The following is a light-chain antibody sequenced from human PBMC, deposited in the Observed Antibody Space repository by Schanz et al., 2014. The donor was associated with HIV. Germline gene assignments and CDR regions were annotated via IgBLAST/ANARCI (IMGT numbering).Light chain of an antibody. J-gene: IGLJ1*01. V-gene: IGLV1-44*01. CDR1: VSNIGSNT. CDR2: STN. CDR3: AAWDDSLSGYV. Sequence: QSVLTQPPSVSGTPGQRVTISCSGSVSNIGSNTISWYQQLPGTAPKLLMYSTNQPPSGVPDRFSGSKSGTSASLAISGLQSEDEADYYCAAWDDSLSGYVFGTGTKLTVL.